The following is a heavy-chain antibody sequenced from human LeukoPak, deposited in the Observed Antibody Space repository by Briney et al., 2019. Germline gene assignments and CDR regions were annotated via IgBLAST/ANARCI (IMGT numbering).Heavy chain of an antibody. D-gene: IGHD2-2*01. V-gene: IGHV3-23*01. J-gene: IGHJ4*02. Sequence: GGSLRLSCAASGFTFSSHAMSWVRQAPGKGLEWVSAISGSGGSTYYADSVKGRFTISRDNSKNTLYLQMNSLRAEDTAVYYCAKDRLYCSSTSCPPGYWGQGTLVTVSS. CDR3: AKDRLYCSSTSCPPGY. CDR2: ISGSGGST. CDR1: GFTFSSHA.